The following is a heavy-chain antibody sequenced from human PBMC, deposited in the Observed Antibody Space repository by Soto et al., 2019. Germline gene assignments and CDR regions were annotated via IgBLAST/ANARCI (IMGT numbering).Heavy chain of an antibody. CDR3: ARYYGGKVLDY. D-gene: IGHD4-17*01. V-gene: IGHV4-34*02. Sequence: QVQLQQWGAGLLKPSETLSLTCAVYGGSFSGYYWSWIRQPPGKGLEWIGGINHSGSTNYNPSLQSRVTISVDTSKNQLSLKLGSVTAADTAVYYCARYYGGKVLDYWGQGTLVTVSS. J-gene: IGHJ4*02. CDR2: INHSGST. CDR1: GGSFSGYY.